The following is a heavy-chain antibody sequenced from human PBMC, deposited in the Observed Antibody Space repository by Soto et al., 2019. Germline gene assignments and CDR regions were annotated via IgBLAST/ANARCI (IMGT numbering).Heavy chain of an antibody. CDR3: AKEEKQLWSLVSGEDY. D-gene: IGHD5-18*01. V-gene: IGHV3-23*01. CDR1: GFTFSSYA. J-gene: IGHJ4*02. Sequence: QPGGSLRLSCAASGFTFSSYAMSWVRQAPGKGLEWVSAISGSGGSTYYADSVKGRFTISRDNSKNTLYLQMNSLRAEDTAVYYCAKEEKQLWSLVSGEDYWGQGTLVTVSS. CDR2: ISGSGGST.